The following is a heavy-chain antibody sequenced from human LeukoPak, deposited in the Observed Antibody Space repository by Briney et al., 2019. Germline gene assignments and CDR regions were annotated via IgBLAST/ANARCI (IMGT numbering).Heavy chain of an antibody. Sequence: SETLSRTCIVSGGPINSHSYYWGWIRQPPGKGLEWIGSVYYDGTSYSNPSLNSRVAVFVDTSRDQFSLDLSLVTAADTALYYCVRHISTNTGYFDSCGQGTLVSVSS. V-gene: IGHV4-39*01. CDR2: VYYDGTS. J-gene: IGHJ4*02. D-gene: IGHD5-24*01. CDR3: VRHISTNTGYFDS. CDR1: GGPINSHSYY.